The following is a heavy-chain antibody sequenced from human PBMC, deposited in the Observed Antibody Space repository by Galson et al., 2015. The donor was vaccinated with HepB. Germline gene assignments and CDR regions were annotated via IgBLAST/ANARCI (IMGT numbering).Heavy chain of an antibody. J-gene: IGHJ4*02. V-gene: IGHV3-7*03. D-gene: IGHD6-13*01. Sequence: SLRLSCAASGFTFSSYWMSWVRQAPGKGLEWVANIKQDGSEKYYVDSVKGRFTISRDNAKNSLYLQMNSLRAEDTAVYYCARDPHRSSWYPGDFDYWGQGTLVTVSS. CDR1: GFTFSSYW. CDR3: ARDPHRSSWYPGDFDY. CDR2: IKQDGSEK.